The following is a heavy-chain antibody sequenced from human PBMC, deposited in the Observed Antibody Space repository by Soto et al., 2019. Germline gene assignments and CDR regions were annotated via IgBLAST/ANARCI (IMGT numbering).Heavy chain of an antibody. D-gene: IGHD5-12*01. CDR1: GFTFSSYG. CDR2: ISYDGSNK. V-gene: IGHV3-30*18. CDR3: AKFLLIGAPRYYYGMDV. Sequence: PVGSLRLSCAASGFTFSSYGMHWVRQAPGKGLEWVAVISYDGSNKYYADSVKGRFTISRDNSKNTLYLQMNSLRAEDTAVYYCAKFLLIGAPRYYYGMDVWGQGTTVTVSS. J-gene: IGHJ6*02.